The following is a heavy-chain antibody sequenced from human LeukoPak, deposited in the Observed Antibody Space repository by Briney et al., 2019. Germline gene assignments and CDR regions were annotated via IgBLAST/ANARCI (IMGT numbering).Heavy chain of an antibody. V-gene: IGHV3-48*01. CDR3: ARGPLYGSGKGDY. D-gene: IGHD3-10*01. CDR2: ISSSSSTI. Sequence: GGSLRLSCAASGFTFSSYWMNWVRQAPGKGLEWVSYISSSSSTIYYADSVKGRFTISRDNAKNSLYLQMNSLRAEDTAVYYCARGPLYGSGKGDYWGQGTLVTVSS. J-gene: IGHJ4*02. CDR1: GFTFSSYW.